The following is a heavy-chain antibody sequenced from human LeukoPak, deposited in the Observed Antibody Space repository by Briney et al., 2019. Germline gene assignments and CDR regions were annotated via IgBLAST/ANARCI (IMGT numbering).Heavy chain of an antibody. V-gene: IGHV3-30*18. D-gene: IGHD4-17*01. CDR3: AKDFLSTVTAYFDY. CDR1: GFTFSSYG. CDR2: ISYDGSKK. Sequence: GGSLRLSCAASGFTFSSYGMHWVRQAPGKGLEWVAVISYDGSKKYYADSVKGRFTISRDNSKNTLYLQMNSLRAEDTAVYYCAKDFLSTVTAYFDYWGQGTLVTVSS. J-gene: IGHJ4*02.